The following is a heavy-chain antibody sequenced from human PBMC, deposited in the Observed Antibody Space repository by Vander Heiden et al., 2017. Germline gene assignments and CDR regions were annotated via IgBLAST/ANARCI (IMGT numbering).Heavy chain of an antibody. CDR2: IIPIFGTA. D-gene: IGHD3-3*01. V-gene: IGHV1-69*01. CDR3: ARGPVLRFLEWYAYYYGMDV. J-gene: IGHJ6*02. Sequence: QVQLVQSGAEVKKPGSSVKVSCNASGGTFSSYAISWVRQAPGQGLEWMGGIIPIFGTANYAQKFQGRVTITADESTSTAYMELSSLRSEDTAVYYCARGPVLRFLEWYAYYYGMDVWGQGTTVTVSS. CDR1: GGTFSSYA.